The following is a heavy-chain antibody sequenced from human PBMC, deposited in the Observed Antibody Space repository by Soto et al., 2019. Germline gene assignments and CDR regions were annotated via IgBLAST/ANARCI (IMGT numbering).Heavy chain of an antibody. J-gene: IGHJ4*02. CDR3: VHTRYSYYPFGD. D-gene: IGHD5-18*01. V-gene: IGHV2-5*01. CDR2: IFWNDDE. CDR1: GFSLTTSGVG. Sequence: SGPTLVNPTQTLTLTCPFSGFSLTTSGVGVGWIRQPPGKALEWLAPIFWNDDERYSPSMKSRLTITKDTSKDQVVLTMTHMDPVYTATKYCVHTRYSYYPFGDWGRGTLVTVSS.